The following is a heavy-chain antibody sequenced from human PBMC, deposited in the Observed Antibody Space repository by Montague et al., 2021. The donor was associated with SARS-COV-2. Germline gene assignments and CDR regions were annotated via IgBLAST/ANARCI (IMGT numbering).Heavy chain of an antibody. CDR3: AQVNRRLGGVSFDS. J-gene: IGHJ4*02. CDR2: IFHTGTS. Sequence: SETLSLTCNVSGDSIINIKTSYWGWIRLPPGKGLEWIGYIFHTGTSNYQASLKSRVTMSVDTPKTQFSLKLTSVTAADTAVYFCAQVNRRLGGVSFDSWGQGALVTVPS. D-gene: IGHD3-16*01. V-gene: IGHV4-61*05. CDR1: GDSIINIKTSY.